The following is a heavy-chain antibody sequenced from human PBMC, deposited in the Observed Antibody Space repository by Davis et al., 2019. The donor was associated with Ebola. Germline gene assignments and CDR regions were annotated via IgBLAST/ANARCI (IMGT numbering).Heavy chain of an antibody. J-gene: IGHJ4*02. V-gene: IGHV3-9*01. CDR3: ASAAPDYGNSNFVGGSDY. D-gene: IGHD3-16*01. Sequence: SLKISCVASGFTFGDDAMHWVRQAPGKGLEWVSGISWNSGGIASADSVKGRFTIYRDNANNSLYLQMNSLRPEDTAVYYCASAAPDYGNSNFVGGSDYWGQGTLVTVSS. CDR2: ISWNSGGI. CDR1: GFTFGDDA.